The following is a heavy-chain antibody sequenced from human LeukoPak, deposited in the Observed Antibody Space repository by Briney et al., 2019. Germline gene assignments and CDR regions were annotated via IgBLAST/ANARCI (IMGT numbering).Heavy chain of an antibody. CDR1: GGSFSSGSYY. V-gene: IGHV4-61*01. CDR3: ARDGGYFDY. Sequence: SETLSLTCTASGGSFSSGSYYWSWIRQPPGKGLEWIGYIYYSGSTNYNPSLKSRVTISVDTSKNQFSLKLSSVTAADTAVYYCARDGGYFDYWGQGTLVTVSS. D-gene: IGHD3-16*01. CDR2: IYYSGST. J-gene: IGHJ4*02.